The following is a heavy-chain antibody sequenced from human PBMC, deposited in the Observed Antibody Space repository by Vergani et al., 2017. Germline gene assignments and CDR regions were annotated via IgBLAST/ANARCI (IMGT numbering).Heavy chain of an antibody. CDR2: INAGNGNT. J-gene: IGHJ1*01. CDR1: GYTFTSYA. CDR3: ARDWGIVGEPGNYCQH. D-gene: IGHD1-26*01. Sequence: QVQLVQSGAEVKKPGASVKVSCKASGYTFTSYAMHWVRQAPGQRLEWMGWINAGNGNTNYAQKLQGRVTMTTDTSTSTAYMGLRSLRSDGTAVYYCARDWGIVGEPGNYCQHWGQGSLVTVSA. V-gene: IGHV1-3*01.